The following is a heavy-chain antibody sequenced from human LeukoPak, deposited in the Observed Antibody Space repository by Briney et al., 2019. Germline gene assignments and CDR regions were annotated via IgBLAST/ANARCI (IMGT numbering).Heavy chain of an antibody. V-gene: IGHV7-4-1*02. CDR3: ARGELYCSGGSCYEGYMYYFDY. Sequence: GASVKVSCKASGYTFTSYAMNWVRQAPGQGLEWMGWINTNTGNPTYAQGFTGRFVFSLDTSVSTAYLQISSLKAEDTAVYYCARGELYCSGGSCYEGYMYYFDYWGQGTLVTVSS. CDR1: GYTFTSYA. CDR2: INTNTGNP. D-gene: IGHD2-15*01. J-gene: IGHJ4*02.